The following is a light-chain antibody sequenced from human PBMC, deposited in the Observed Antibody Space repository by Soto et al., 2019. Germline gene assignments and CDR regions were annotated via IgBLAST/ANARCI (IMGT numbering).Light chain of an antibody. J-gene: IGKJ2*01. V-gene: IGKV1-5*03. CDR2: TAS. CDR3: QQYNSHLYT. Sequence: DIQMTQSPSTLSASVGDRVTITCRASQSISSWLAWYQQKPGKAPKLLIYTASILESGVPSRFSGSGSGTDFTLTISSLQDDDSATYYCQQYNSHLYTFGQGTKLEIK. CDR1: QSISSW.